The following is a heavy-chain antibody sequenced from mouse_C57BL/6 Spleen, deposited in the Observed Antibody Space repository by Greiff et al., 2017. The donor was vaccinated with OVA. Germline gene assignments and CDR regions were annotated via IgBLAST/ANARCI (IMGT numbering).Heavy chain of an antibody. V-gene: IGHV5-4*03. J-gene: IGHJ4*01. CDR2: ISDGGSYT. CDR3: ARRWYDYDGHYYAMDY. Sequence: EVMLVESGGGLVKPGGSLKLSCAASGFTFSSYAMSWVRQTPEKRLEWVATISDGGSYTYYPDNVKGRFTISRENAKNNLYLQMSHLKSEDTAMYYCARRWYDYDGHYYAMDYWGQGTSVTVSS. CDR1: GFTFSSYA. D-gene: IGHD2-4*01.